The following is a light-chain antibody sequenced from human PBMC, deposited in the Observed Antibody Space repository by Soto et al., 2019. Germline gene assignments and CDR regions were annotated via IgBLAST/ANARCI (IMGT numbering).Light chain of an antibody. CDR2: SAH. CDR1: QSVSTLY. V-gene: IGKV3-20*01. J-gene: IGKJ1*01. Sequence: IVLTQSPGTLSLSPGERATLSCRASQSVSTLYMTWYQQKPGQAPRLLIYSAHTRAAGIPDRFSGTGSGTDFTLTISRLEPEDFAVYYCQQYGSSLPWTFGQGTKVDIK. CDR3: QQYGSSLPWT.